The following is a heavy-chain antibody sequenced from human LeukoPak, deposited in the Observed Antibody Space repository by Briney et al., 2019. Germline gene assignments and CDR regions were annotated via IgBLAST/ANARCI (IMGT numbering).Heavy chain of an antibody. CDR3: VRDAYGGRGEFDY. J-gene: IGHJ4*02. CDR2: IKQDGSEK. Sequence: PGGSLRLSCAASGFTFSSYWMSWVRQVSGRGLEWVANIKQDGSEKNYVDSVKGRFAISRDNARNSLYLQMNSLRAEDTAIYYCVRDAYGGRGEFDYWGQGTLVTVSS. CDR1: GFTFSSYW. V-gene: IGHV3-7*01. D-gene: IGHD3-16*01.